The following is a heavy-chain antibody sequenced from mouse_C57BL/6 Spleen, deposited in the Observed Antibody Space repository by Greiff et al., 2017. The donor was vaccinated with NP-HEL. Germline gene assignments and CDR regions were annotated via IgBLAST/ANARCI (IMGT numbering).Heavy chain of an antibody. V-gene: IGHV5-16*01. CDR2: INYDGSST. CDR3: AREVGPPYYAMDY. CDR1: GFTFSDYY. J-gene: IGHJ4*01. D-gene: IGHD4-1*01. Sequence: DVKLVESEGGLVQPGSSMKLSCTASGFTFSDYYMAWVRQVPEKGLEWVANINYDGSSTYYLDSLKSRFIISRDNAKNILYLQMSSLKSEDTATYYCAREVGPPYYAMDYWGQGTSVTVSS.